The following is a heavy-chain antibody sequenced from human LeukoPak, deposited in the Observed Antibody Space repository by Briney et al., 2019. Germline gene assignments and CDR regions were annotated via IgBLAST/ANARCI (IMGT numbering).Heavy chain of an antibody. Sequence: ASVKVSCKASGYTFTGYYMHWVRQAPGQGLEWMGWINPNSGGTNYAQKLQGRVTMTTDTSTSTAYMELRSLRSDDTAVYYCARDATVALHIPGYWGQGTLVTVSS. J-gene: IGHJ4*02. CDR2: INPNSGGT. CDR1: GYTFTGYY. V-gene: IGHV1-2*02. D-gene: IGHD3-16*01. CDR3: ARDATVALHIPGY.